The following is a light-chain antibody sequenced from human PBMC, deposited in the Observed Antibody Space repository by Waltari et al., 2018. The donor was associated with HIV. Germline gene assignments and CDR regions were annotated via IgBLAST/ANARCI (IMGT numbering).Light chain of an antibody. V-gene: IGLV1-40*01. CDR2: GNI. CDR3: QSYDSNLKVI. J-gene: IGLJ2*01. Sequence: QSVLTQPPSVSGAPGQRVTISCTGSTPTIGAPYTVPWYQQFPKKAPRLLIYGNINRPSGVPDRFSGSKSGTSASLAISGLQAEDEADYYCQSYDSNLKVIFGGGTKVTVL. CDR1: TPTIGAPYT.